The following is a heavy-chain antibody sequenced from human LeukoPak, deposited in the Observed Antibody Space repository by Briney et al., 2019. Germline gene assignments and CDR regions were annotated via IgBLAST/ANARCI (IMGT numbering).Heavy chain of an antibody. Sequence: SETLSLTCTISGGSISSYYWSWIRQPAGKGLEWIGRIYTSGSTNYNPSLKSRVTMSVDTSKNQFSLKLSSVTAADTAVYYCARDRSGYDYWYFDYWGQGTLVTVSS. D-gene: IGHD5-12*01. CDR1: GGSISSYY. CDR3: ARDRSGYDYWYFDY. J-gene: IGHJ4*02. V-gene: IGHV4-4*07. CDR2: IYTSGST.